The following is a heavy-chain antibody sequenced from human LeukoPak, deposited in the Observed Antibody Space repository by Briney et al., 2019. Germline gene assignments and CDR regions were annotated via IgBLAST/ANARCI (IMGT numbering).Heavy chain of an antibody. CDR1: GGSISSYY. D-gene: IGHD3-10*01. V-gene: IGHV4-59*08. Sequence: SETLSLTCTVSGGSISSYYWSWIRQTPGKGLEWIGYIYYSGSTNYNPSLKSRVTISVDTSKNQFSLKLSSVTAADTAVYYCARHRLLWFGEPSRAFDIWGQGTMVTVSS. CDR3: ARHRLLWFGEPSRAFDI. J-gene: IGHJ3*02. CDR2: IYYSGST.